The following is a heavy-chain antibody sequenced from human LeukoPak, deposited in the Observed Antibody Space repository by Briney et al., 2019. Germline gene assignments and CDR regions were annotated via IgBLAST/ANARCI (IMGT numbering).Heavy chain of an antibody. CDR2: TYYRSKWYY. Sequence: SQTLSLTCAISGDFVSSNSASWNWIRQSPSRGLEWLGMTYYRSKWYYEYAVSVRSRITINPDTSKNQFSLHLNSVTPEDTAVYYCARAVYPAYDYWGQGTLVTVSS. CDR1: GDFVSSNSAS. D-gene: IGHD5/OR15-5a*01. CDR3: ARAVYPAYDY. V-gene: IGHV6-1*01. J-gene: IGHJ4*02.